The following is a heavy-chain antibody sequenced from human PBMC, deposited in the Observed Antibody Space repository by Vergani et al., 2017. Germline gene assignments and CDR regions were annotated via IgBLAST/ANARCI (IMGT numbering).Heavy chain of an antibody. CDR1: GGSVSSGSYY. CDR3: GRGDLYYDYVWGSYQRSKIDY. Sequence: QVQLQESGPGLVKPSETLSLTCTVSGGSVSSGSYYWSCIRQPPGKGLEWIGYIYYSGSTNYNPSLKSRVTISVDTSKNQFSLKLSSVTAADTAVYYCGRGDLYYDYVWGSYQRSKIDYWAREPWSPSPQ. V-gene: IGHV4-61*01. D-gene: IGHD3-16*02. J-gene: IGHJ4*02. CDR2: IYYSGST.